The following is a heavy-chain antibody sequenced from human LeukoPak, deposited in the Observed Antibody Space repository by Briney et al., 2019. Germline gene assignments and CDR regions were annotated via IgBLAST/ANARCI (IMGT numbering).Heavy chain of an antibody. CDR2: INHSGST. V-gene: IGHV4-34*01. D-gene: IGHD6-13*01. Sequence: SETLSLTCAVHGGSFSGYYWSWIRKTPGKGLKWIGEINHSGSTNYNPFFKSRVTISVDTSKIQFSLKLSSVTAADTAVYYCARESSWYHHFDYWGQGTLVTVSS. CDR1: GGSFSGYY. J-gene: IGHJ4*02. CDR3: ARESSWYHHFDY.